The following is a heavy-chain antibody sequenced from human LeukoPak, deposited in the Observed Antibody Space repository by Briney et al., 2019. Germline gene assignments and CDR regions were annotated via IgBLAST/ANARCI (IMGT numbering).Heavy chain of an antibody. CDR2: IYSGGST. D-gene: IGHD3-10*01. CDR3: ARGAPGSNDAFDI. J-gene: IGHJ3*02. Sequence: GGSLRLSCAASGFTVSSNYMSCVRQAPGKGLEWVSVIYSGGSTYYADSVKGRFTISRDNSKNTLYLQMNSLRAEDTAVYYCARGAPGSNDAFDIWGQGTMVTVSS. CDR1: GFTVSSNY. V-gene: IGHV3-53*01.